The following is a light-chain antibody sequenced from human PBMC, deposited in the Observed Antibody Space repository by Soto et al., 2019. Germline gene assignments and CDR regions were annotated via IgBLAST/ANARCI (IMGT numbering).Light chain of an antibody. CDR2: KAS. J-gene: IGKJ1*01. CDR1: QTMSSW. Sequence: DIQMTQSPSTLSGSVGDRVTITCRASQTMSSWLAWYQQKPGKAPKLLIYKASTLKSGVPSRFSGSASGTEFTLSITPLQPDDFATYYCQQYDSYPWTFGQGTKVDIK. CDR3: QQYDSYPWT. V-gene: IGKV1-5*03.